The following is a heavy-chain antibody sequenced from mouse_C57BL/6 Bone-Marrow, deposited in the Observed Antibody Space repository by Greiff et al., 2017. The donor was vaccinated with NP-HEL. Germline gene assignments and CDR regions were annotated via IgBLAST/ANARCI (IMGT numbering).Heavy chain of an antibody. CDR2: ISSGGSYT. CDR3: ARQGLLRGDY. Sequence: EVMLVESGGDLVKPGGSLKLSCAASGFTFSSYGMSWVRQTPDKRLEWVATISSGGSYTYYPDSVKGRFTISRDNAKNTLYRQMSSLKSEDTAMYYCARQGLLRGDYWGQGTSVTVSS. CDR1: GFTFSSYG. V-gene: IGHV5-6*01. D-gene: IGHD1-1*01. J-gene: IGHJ4*01.